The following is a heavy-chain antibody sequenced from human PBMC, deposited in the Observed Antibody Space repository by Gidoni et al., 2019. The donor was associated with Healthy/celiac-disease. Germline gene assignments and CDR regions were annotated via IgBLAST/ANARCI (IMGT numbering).Heavy chain of an antibody. CDR3: AREGDDSSGNCIDY. CDR1: GFPFSSYW. D-gene: IGHD3-22*01. Sequence: EVQLVESGGGLVQPGGSLRLSCAASGFPFSSYWMSWVRQAPGKGLEWVDNIKQDGSEKYYVDSVKGRFTISRDNAKNSLYLQMNSLRAEDTAVYYCAREGDDSSGNCIDYWGQGTLVTVSS. V-gene: IGHV3-7*01. J-gene: IGHJ4*02. CDR2: IKQDGSEK.